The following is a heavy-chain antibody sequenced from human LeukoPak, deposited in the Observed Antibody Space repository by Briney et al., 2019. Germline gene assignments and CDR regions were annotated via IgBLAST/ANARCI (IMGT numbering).Heavy chain of an antibody. D-gene: IGHD3-16*01. CDR3: ARVRADHGGDNWFDP. Sequence: SQTLSLTCTVSGGSISSGGYYWSWIRQHPGKGLEWIGEINHSGSTNYNPSLKSRVTISVDTSQNHFSLKLSSVTAADTAVYYCARVRADHGGDNWFDPWGQGTLVTVSA. J-gene: IGHJ5*02. CDR2: INHSGST. V-gene: IGHV4-39*02. CDR1: GGSISSGGYY.